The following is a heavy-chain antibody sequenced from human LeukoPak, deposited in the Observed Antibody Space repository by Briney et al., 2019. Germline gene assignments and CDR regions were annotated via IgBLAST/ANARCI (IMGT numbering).Heavy chain of an antibody. CDR3: ASGIRVPYYFDY. V-gene: IGHV1-2*02. Sequence: GASVKVSCKASGYTFTGYYMHWVRQAPGQGLEWMGWINPNSGATNYAQKFQGRVAMTRDTSISTAYMELSRLRSDDTAVYYCASGIRVPYYFDYWGQGTLVTVSS. CDR2: INPNSGAT. CDR1: GYTFTGYY. J-gene: IGHJ4*02. D-gene: IGHD3-3*02.